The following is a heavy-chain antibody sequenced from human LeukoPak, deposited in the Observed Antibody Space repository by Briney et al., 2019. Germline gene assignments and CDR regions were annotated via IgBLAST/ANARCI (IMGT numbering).Heavy chain of an antibody. Sequence: ASVKVSCKASGYTFTSYDINWVRQATGQGLEWMGWMNPNSGNTGYAQKFQGRVTMTRDMSTSTVYMELSSLRSEDTAVYYCARVSISRGSGFRYWGQGTLVTVSS. J-gene: IGHJ4*02. CDR3: ARVSISRGSGFRY. D-gene: IGHD6-19*01. CDR1: GYTFTSYD. V-gene: IGHV1-8*02. CDR2: MNPNSGNT.